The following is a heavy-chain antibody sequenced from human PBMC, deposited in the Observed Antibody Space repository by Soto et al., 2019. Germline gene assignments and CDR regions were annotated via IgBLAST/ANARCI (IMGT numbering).Heavy chain of an antibody. Sequence: PGGSLRLSCAASGFTFSSYAMHWVRQAPGKGLEWVAVISYDGSNKYYADSVKGRFTISRDNSKNTLYLQMNSLRAEDTAVYYCARGTAMAGGYYGMDVWGQGTTVTVSS. CDR3: ARGTAMAGGYYGMDV. CDR2: ISYDGSNK. D-gene: IGHD5-18*01. CDR1: GFTFSSYA. V-gene: IGHV3-30-3*01. J-gene: IGHJ6*02.